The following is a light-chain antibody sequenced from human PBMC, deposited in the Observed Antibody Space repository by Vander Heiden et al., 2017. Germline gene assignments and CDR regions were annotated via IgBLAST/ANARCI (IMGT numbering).Light chain of an antibody. CDR2: EVS. CDR3: SSYTSSSTYV. CDR1: SSDVGGYNY. Sequence: QSALTQPASVSGSPGQSITISCTGTSSDVGGYNYVSWYQQHPGKAPKLMIYEVSNRPSGVSNRFSGSKSGTTASLTISGLQAEDDADYYCSSYTSSSTYVFGTGTKLTVL. V-gene: IGLV2-14*01. J-gene: IGLJ1*01.